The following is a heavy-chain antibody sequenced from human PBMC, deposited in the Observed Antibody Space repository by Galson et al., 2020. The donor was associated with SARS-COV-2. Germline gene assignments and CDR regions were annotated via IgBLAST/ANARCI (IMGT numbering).Heavy chain of an antibody. D-gene: IGHD3-3*01. CDR1: GFSLSNARMG. CDR2: IFSNDEK. V-gene: IGHV2-26*01. Sequence: SGPTLVKPTETLTLTCTVSGFSLSNARMGVSWIRQPPGKALEWLAHIFSNDEKSYSTSLKRRLTISKDTSKSQVVLTMTNMDPVDTATYYCARIELRFLEWLFQSDYYYYMDVWGKGTTVTVSS. J-gene: IGHJ6*03. CDR3: ARIELRFLEWLFQSDYYYYMDV.